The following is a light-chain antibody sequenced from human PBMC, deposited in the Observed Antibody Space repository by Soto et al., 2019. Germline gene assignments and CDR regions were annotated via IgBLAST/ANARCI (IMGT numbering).Light chain of an antibody. Sequence: ESVLTQSPCTLSLSPGERATLSCRASQSVSSGYLAWYQQKPGQAPRLLIYGASSRATGIPDRFSGSGSVTDFTLTISRLEPEDFAVYYCQQYGSSPFTFGQGTRLEIK. V-gene: IGKV3-20*01. CDR1: QSVSSGY. J-gene: IGKJ2*01. CDR3: QQYGSSPFT. CDR2: GAS.